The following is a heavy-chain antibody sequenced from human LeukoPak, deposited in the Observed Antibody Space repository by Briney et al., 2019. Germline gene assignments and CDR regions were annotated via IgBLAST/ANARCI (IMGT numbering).Heavy chain of an antibody. CDR2: IKQDGSEK. Sequence: GGSLRLSCAASGFTFSSYGMHWVRQAPGKGLEWVANIKQDGSEKYYVDSVKGRFTISRDNAKNSLYLQMNSLRAEDTAVYYCARDAEYSSSWYWFDPWGQGTLVTVSS. CDR3: ARDAEYSSSWYWFDP. D-gene: IGHD6-13*01. CDR1: GFTFSSYG. V-gene: IGHV3-7*01. J-gene: IGHJ5*02.